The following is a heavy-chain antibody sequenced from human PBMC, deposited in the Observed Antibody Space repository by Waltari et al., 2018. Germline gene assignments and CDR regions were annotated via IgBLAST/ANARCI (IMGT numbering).Heavy chain of an antibody. D-gene: IGHD3-10*01. CDR2: ISNVEISI. V-gene: IGHV3-74*03. J-gene: IGHJ6*02. Sequence: EEQLLESGGGLVQPGDSLRLACAAAGFRFSNYWMNWVRQAQGKGLVWGARISNVEISITYADSVKGRFTISRDNAKNTLYLQMKRLRAEDTALYYCVRLAQRTYRSPVPGRHYYYGMAVWGQGTTVTVSS. CDR3: VRLAQRTYRSPVPGRHYYYGMAV. CDR1: GFRFSNYW.